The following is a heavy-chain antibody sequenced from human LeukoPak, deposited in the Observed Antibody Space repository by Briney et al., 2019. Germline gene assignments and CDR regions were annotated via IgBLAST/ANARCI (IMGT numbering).Heavy chain of an antibody. V-gene: IGHV3-74*03. CDR1: GVTFSTYW. Sequence: AETLTLTCAASGVTFSTYWLHWLRQPPGKGLVWVSRIDTDGSINSYADPAKDRFTIYRDNAKHTLYLQRNSRRAEDTAVCYRARDLTGARDYWGEGTLVSVSS. D-gene: IGHD3-9*01. CDR3: ARDLTGARDY. J-gene: IGHJ4*02. CDR2: IDTDGSIN.